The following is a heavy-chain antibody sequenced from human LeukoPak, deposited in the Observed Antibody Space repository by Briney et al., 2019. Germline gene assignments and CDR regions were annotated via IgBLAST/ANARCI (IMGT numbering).Heavy chain of an antibody. J-gene: IGHJ3*02. V-gene: IGHV1-18*01. CDR3: ARAGLWELPRYAFDI. D-gene: IGHD1-26*01. CDR1: GYTFTSYG. CDR2: ISAYNGNT. Sequence: AASVKVSCKASGYTFTSYGISWVRQAPGQGLEWMGWISAYNGNTNYAQKLQGRVTMTTDTSTSTAYMELRSLRSDDTAVYYCARAGLWELPRYAFDIWGQGTMVTVSS.